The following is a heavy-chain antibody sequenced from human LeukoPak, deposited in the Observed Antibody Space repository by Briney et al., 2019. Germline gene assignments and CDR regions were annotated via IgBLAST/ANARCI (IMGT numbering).Heavy chain of an antibody. Sequence: GGSLRLSCAASEFSVGSNYMTWVRQAPGKGLEWVSLIYSGGSTYYADSVKGRFTISRDNSKNTLYLQMNSLRAEDTAVYYCARDMVRGVNPNFDYWGQGTLVTVSS. V-gene: IGHV3-66*01. D-gene: IGHD3-10*01. J-gene: IGHJ4*02. CDR3: ARDMVRGVNPNFDY. CDR2: IYSGGST. CDR1: EFSVGSNY.